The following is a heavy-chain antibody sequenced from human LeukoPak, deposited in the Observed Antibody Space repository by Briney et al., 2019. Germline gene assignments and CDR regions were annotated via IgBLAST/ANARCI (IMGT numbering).Heavy chain of an antibody. CDR2: IYTSGST. D-gene: IGHD6-6*01. CDR3: AIHIAARDWYFDL. J-gene: IGHJ2*01. Sequence: SETLSLTCTVSGGSISSYYWSWIRQPAGKGLEWIGRIYTSGSTNYNPSLKSRVTMSVDTSKNQFSLKLSSVTAADTAVYYCAIHIAARDWYFDLWGRGTLVTVSS. CDR1: GGSISSYY. V-gene: IGHV4-4*07.